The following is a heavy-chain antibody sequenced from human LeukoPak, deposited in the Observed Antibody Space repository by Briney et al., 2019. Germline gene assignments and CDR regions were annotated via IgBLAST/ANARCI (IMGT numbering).Heavy chain of an antibody. CDR1: GFTFSSYA. D-gene: IGHD2-15*01. J-gene: IGHJ4*02. CDR3: ARVWTPYCSGGSCSSVFDY. V-gene: IGHV3-30-3*01. Sequence: PGGSLRLSCAASGFTFSSYAMHWVRQAPGKGLEWVAVISYDGSNKYYADPVKGRFTISRDNSKNTLYLQMNSLRAEDTAVYYCARVWTPYCSGGSCSSVFDYWGQGTLVTVSS. CDR2: ISYDGSNK.